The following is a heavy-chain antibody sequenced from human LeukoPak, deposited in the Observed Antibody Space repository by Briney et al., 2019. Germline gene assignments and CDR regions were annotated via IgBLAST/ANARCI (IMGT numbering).Heavy chain of an antibody. CDR1: GYTFTSYA. CDR2: INTNTGNP. Sequence: ASVKVSCKASGYTFTSYAMNWVRQAPGQGLEWMGWINTNTGNPTYAQGFTGRFVFSLDTSVSTAYLQISSLKAEDTAVYYCARDYDFQYHYYGMDVWGQGTTVTVSS. CDR3: ARDYDFQYHYYGMDV. D-gene: IGHD3-3*01. V-gene: IGHV7-4-1*02. J-gene: IGHJ6*02.